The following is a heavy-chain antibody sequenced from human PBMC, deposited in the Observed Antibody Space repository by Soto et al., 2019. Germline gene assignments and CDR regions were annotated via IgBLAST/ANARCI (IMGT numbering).Heavy chain of an antibody. CDR2: ISSGSTTI. V-gene: IGHV3-48*01. CDR3: AREPYCSGGSCYSFSREYYYYMDV. J-gene: IGHJ6*03. Sequence: EVQLVESGGDLVQPGGSLRLSCAASGFTFSTYSMNWVRLAPGKGLEWISYISSGSTTIYYADSVRGRFTISRDNAKNSLYLQMNSLRAEDTAVYYCAREPYCSGGSCYSFSREYYYYMDVWGEGTTVTVSS. D-gene: IGHD2-15*01. CDR1: GFTFSTYS.